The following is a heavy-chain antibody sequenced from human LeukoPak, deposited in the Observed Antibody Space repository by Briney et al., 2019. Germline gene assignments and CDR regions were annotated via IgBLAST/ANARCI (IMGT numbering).Heavy chain of an antibody. Sequence: GGSLRLSCVTSGFTFSSYAFHWVRQAPGKGLEWVATMSFDVNNKYYADSVRGRFTISRDNSKNTLYLQMNSLRAEDTAVYYCARDRGGVAGTWDFFDYWGQGTLVTVSS. D-gene: IGHD6-19*01. V-gene: IGHV3-30*04. CDR3: ARDRGGVAGTWDFFDY. CDR1: GFTFSSYA. CDR2: MSFDVNNK. J-gene: IGHJ4*02.